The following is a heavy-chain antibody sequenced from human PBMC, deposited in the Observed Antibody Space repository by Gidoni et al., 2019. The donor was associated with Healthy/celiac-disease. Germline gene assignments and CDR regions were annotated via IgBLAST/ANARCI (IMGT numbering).Heavy chain of an antibody. Sequence: EVPLVETGGGLILPGGSLRLSCAASGFTVSSHYMSWVRQAPGKGLEWVSVIYSGGSTYYADSVKGRFTISRDNSKNTLYLQMNSLRAEDTAVYYCAAASSGYYHTFDYWGQGTLVTVSS. CDR1: GFTVSSHY. CDR2: IYSGGST. D-gene: IGHD3-22*01. CDR3: AAASSGYYHTFDY. V-gene: IGHV3-53*02. J-gene: IGHJ4*02.